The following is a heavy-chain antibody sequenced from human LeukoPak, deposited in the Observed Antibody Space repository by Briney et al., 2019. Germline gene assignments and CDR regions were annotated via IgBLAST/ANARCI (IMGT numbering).Heavy chain of an antibody. CDR2: INPAGTST. CDR1: GFIFSSYS. CDR3: VRDFLGESGAGGP. J-gene: IGHJ5*02. V-gene: IGHV3-21*01. D-gene: IGHD3-10*01. Sequence: GGSLRLSCAASGFIFSSYSMNWVRQAPGQGLEWVSSINPAGTSTFHADSVKGRFTISRDNTENSLYMQIDSLRDEDTAVYYCVRDFLGESGAGGPWGQGTLVTVSS.